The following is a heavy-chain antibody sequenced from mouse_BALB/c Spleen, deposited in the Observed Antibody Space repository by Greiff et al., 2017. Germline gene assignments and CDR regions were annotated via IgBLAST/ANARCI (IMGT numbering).Heavy chain of an antibody. CDR1: GYSITSGYY. CDR3: ARPGYDYDLDY. J-gene: IGHJ2*01. V-gene: IGHV3-6*02. Sequence: EVKLMESGPGLVKPSQSLSLTCSVTGYSITSGYYWNWIRQFPGNKLEWMGYISYDGSNNYNPSLKNRISITRDTSKNQFFLKLNSVTTEDTATYYCARPGYDYDLDYWGQGTTLTVSS. CDR2: ISYDGSN. D-gene: IGHD2-4*01.